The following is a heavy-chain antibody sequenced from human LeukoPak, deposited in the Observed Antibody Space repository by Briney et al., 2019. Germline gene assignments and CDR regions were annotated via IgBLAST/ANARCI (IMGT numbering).Heavy chain of an antibody. Sequence: PSETLSLTCTVSGGSISSYYWSWIRQPPGKGLEWIGYIHNSGSTSYDPSLKSRVTISVDTSKNTFSPKLSSVTAADTAVYYCARSLMYYNILTGYSPQNFDYWGQGTLVTVSS. V-gene: IGHV4-59*01. J-gene: IGHJ4*02. CDR2: IHNSGST. CDR3: ARSLMYYNILTGYSPQNFDY. D-gene: IGHD3-9*01. CDR1: GGSISSYY.